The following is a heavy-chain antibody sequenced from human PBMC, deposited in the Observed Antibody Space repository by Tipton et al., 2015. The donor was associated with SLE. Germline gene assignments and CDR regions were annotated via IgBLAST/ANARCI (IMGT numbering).Heavy chain of an antibody. Sequence: SLRLSCVASGFTFSSYWMHWVRQAPGKGLVWVSRLNSDGTFTTHADSVKGRFTISRDNAENTLFLQMNSLRVEDTAVYYCARDGHDSNKLEGFLDFWGQGTLVTVSS. J-gene: IGHJ4*02. CDR3: ARDGHDSNKLEGFLDF. D-gene: IGHD1/OR15-1a*01. V-gene: IGHV3-74*01. CDR2: LNSDGTFT. CDR1: GFTFSSYW.